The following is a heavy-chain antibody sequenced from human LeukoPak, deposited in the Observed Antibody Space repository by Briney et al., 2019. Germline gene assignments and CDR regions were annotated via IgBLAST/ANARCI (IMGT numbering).Heavy chain of an antibody. D-gene: IGHD3-22*01. CDR3: ARVGDSSGNFDY. J-gene: IGHJ4*02. CDR2: IYYSGST. CDR1: GGSISSGSYY. V-gene: IGHV4-39*07. Sequence: SETLSLTCTVSGGSISSGSYYWCWIRQPPGKGLEWIGSIYYSGSTYYNPSLKSRVTISVDTSKNQFSLKLSSVTAADTAVYYCARVGDSSGNFDYWGQGTLVTVSS.